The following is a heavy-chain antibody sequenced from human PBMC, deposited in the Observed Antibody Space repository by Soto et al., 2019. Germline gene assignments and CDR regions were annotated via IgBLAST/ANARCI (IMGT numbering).Heavy chain of an antibody. V-gene: IGHV4-34*01. Sequence: SETLSLTCAVYGGSFSGYYWSWIRQPPGKGLEWIGEINHSGSTNYNPSLKSRVTISVDTSKNQFSLKLSSVTAADTAVYYCEGPQSSGWYSGNYYYYYMDVWGKGTTVTVSS. CDR3: EGPQSSGWYSGNYYYYYMDV. CDR1: GGSFSGYY. CDR2: INHSGST. J-gene: IGHJ6*03. D-gene: IGHD6-19*01.